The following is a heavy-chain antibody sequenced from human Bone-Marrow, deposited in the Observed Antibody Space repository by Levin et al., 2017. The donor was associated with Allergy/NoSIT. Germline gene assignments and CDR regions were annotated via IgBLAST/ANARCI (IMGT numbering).Heavy chain of an antibody. V-gene: IGHV4-59*08. CDR1: GGSIRSYY. D-gene: IGHD3-3*01. CDR3: ARYDLWSGLYA. Sequence: SETLSLTCTVSGGSIRSYYWTWIRQPPGKGLEWIGYMFHSGSTNYNPSLKSRVTMSVDTSKSQFSLRLSSVTAADTAVYYCARYDLWSGLYAWGQGTPVSVSS. J-gene: IGHJ5*02. CDR2: MFHSGST.